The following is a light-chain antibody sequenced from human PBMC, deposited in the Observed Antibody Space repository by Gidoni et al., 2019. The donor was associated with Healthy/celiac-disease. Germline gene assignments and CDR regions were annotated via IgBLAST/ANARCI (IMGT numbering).Light chain of an antibody. CDR2: EDN. CDR3: QSYDSSNWV. Sequence: NFMLTQLHSVSESPGKTVTISCTGSSGSIASNYVQWYQQRPSSAPTTVIYEDNQRPSGVPDRFSGSIDSSSNSASLTISGLKTEDEADYYCQSYDSSNWVFGGGTKLTVL. V-gene: IGLV6-57*02. J-gene: IGLJ3*02. CDR1: SGSIASNY.